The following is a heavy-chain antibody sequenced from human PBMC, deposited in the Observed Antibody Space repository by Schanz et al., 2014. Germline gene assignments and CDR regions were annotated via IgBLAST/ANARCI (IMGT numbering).Heavy chain of an antibody. Sequence: EVQLVESGGGLVQPGGSLRLSCAASGFSFDSYNMNWVRQSPGKGLEWVAFLSFDSRHIYYADSVKGRFTISRDNAKSSLHLQMNSRRADDTAVYYCARDGVAATTDFEYWGQGTMVTVSS. CDR2: LSFDSRHI. J-gene: IGHJ3*01. CDR3: ARDGVAATTDFEY. V-gene: IGHV3-21*06. CDR1: GFSFDSYN. D-gene: IGHD1-1*01.